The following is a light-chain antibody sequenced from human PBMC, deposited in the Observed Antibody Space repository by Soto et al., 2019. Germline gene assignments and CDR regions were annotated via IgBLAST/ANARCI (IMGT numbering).Light chain of an antibody. V-gene: IGKV3-11*01. J-gene: IGKJ1*01. CDR3: QQRSNWSWT. CDR2: DAS. CDR1: QSVSSY. Sequence: EIVLTQSPATLSLSPGERATLSCRASQSVSSYLAWYQQKPGQAPRLLIYDASNRATGIPARFSGSGSGTAFTLTISSLEPEDFAVYYCQQRSNWSWTFGQGTKAELK.